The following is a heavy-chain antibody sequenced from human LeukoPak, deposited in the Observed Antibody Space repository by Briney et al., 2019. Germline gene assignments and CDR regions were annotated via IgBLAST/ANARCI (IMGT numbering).Heavy chain of an antibody. CDR1: GFTFSNHA. J-gene: IGHJ4*02. CDR2: ITGSGVDT. CDR3: AKGPMDSSNYLVDY. V-gene: IGHV3-23*01. D-gene: IGHD4-11*01. Sequence: GGSLRLSCAASGFTFSNHAMSWVRQAPGKGLEWVSVITGSGVDTYYAGSVKGRFTISRDNSKNTLYVQMNSLGAEDTAIYYCAKGPMDSSNYLVDYWGQGTLVTVSS.